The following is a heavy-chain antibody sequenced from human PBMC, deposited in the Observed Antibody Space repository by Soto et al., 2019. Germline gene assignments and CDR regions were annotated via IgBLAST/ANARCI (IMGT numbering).Heavy chain of an antibody. V-gene: IGHV1-8*01. CDR2: MHGNSGNT. CDR3: ARGEFRAWN. Sequence: ASVKVSCKSSVHTFTSNDINWVRQATGQGLEWMGWMHGNSGNTVYAQKFQGRVTMTGDISISTAYMELSNLKSEDPAVYYCARGEFRAWNWGKGTTVTAPS. CDR1: VHTFTSND. D-gene: IGHD3-10*01. J-gene: IGHJ6*04.